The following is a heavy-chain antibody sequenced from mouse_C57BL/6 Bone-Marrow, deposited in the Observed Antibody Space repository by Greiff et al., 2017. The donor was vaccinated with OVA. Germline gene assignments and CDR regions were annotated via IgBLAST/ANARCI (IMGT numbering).Heavy chain of an antibody. CDR1: GFTFSDYG. CDR2: ISSGSSTI. J-gene: IGHJ2*01. D-gene: IGHD1-1*01. V-gene: IGHV5-17*01. Sequence: EVHLVESGGGVVKPGGSLKLSCAASGFTFSDYGMHWVRQAPEKGLEWVAYISSGSSTIYYADTVQGRFTISRDNAKNTLFLQMTSLMSEDTAMYYCARDYYGSSYYFDYWGQGTTPTVSS. CDR3: ARDYYGSSYYFDY.